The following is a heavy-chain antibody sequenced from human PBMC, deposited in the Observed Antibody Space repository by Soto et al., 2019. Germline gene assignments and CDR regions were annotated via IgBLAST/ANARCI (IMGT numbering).Heavy chain of an antibody. Sequence: SETLSLTCTFSGFSISSYYWSWIRQPPGKGLEWIGYIYYSGSTNYNPSLKSRVTISVDTSKNQFSLKLSSVTAADTAVYYCARQVGYCSGGSCYEPFDLWGRGTLVTVSS. CDR1: GFSISSYY. CDR3: ARQVGYCSGGSCYEPFDL. J-gene: IGHJ2*01. D-gene: IGHD2-15*01. CDR2: IYYSGST. V-gene: IGHV4-59*08.